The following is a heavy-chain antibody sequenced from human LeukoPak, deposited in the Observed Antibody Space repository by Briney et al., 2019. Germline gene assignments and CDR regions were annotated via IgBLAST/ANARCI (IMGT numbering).Heavy chain of an antibody. V-gene: IGHV1-2*06. CDR1: GYTFTGYY. Sequence: GASVKVSCKASGYTFTGYYMHWVRQAPGQGLEWMGRINPNSGGTNYAQKFQGRVTITRDTSISTAYMELSRLRSDDTAVYYCAREYYDILTGYLPWFDPWGQGTLVTVSS. CDR3: AREYYDILTGYLPWFDP. CDR2: INPNSGGT. D-gene: IGHD3-9*01. J-gene: IGHJ5*02.